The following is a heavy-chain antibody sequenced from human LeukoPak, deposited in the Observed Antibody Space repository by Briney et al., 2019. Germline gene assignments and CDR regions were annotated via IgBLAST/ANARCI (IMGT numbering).Heavy chain of an antibody. CDR2: ISGGAGST. CDR1: GFTFSSFG. D-gene: IGHD2-15*01. V-gene: IGHV3-23*01. CDR3: AKDRLRFCTGGNCYSPVDY. J-gene: IGHJ4*01. Sequence: GGTLRLSCAASGFTFSSFGMSWVRQVPGKGLEWVSSISGGAGSTYYADSVKGRFTISRDNSKNSLYLQMTSLRADDTAVYYCAKDRLRFCTGGNCYSPVDYWGQGILVTVSS.